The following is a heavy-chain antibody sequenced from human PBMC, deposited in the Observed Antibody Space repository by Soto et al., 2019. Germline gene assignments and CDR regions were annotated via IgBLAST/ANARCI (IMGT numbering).Heavy chain of an antibody. D-gene: IGHD6-13*01. Sequence: QVQLVESGGGVVQPGRSLRLSCAASGFTFSSYGMHWVRQAPGKGLEWVAVIWYDGSNKYYADSVKGRFTISRDNSKNTLYLQMTSLRAEDTAVYYCARLRVGSSSWTFDYWGQGTLVTVSS. CDR1: GFTFSSYG. CDR2: IWYDGSNK. V-gene: IGHV3-33*01. J-gene: IGHJ4*02. CDR3: ARLRVGSSSWTFDY.